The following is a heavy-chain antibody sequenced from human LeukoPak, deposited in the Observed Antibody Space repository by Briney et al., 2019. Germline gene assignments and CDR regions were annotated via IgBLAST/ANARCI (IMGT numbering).Heavy chain of an antibody. J-gene: IGHJ4*02. V-gene: IGHV3-20*04. D-gene: IGHD3-22*01. CDR1: GFTFSSHW. Sequence: PGGSLRLSCAASGFTFSSHWMSWVRQAPGKGLEWVSGINWNGGSTGYADSVKGRFTISRDNAKNSLYLQMNSLGAEDTALYYCARDSSDYYDSSGFVVIGSFDYWGQGTLVTVSS. CDR2: INWNGGST. CDR3: ARDSSDYYDSSGFVVIGSFDY.